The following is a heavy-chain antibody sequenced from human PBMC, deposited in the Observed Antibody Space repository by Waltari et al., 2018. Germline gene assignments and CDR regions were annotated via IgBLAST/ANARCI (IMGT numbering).Heavy chain of an antibody. D-gene: IGHD5-12*01. CDR1: GGPFSSSA. V-gene: IGHV1-69*13. J-gene: IGHJ4*02. Sequence: QVQLVPSGAEVKKPGSSVKVSCKASGGPFSSSAICWVRQAPGQGLEWMGGIIPIFGTANYAQKFQGRVTITADESTSTAYMELSSLRSEDTAVYYCARGGRDGYNTNDYWGQGTLVTVSS. CDR3: ARGGRDGYNTNDY. CDR2: IIPIFGTA.